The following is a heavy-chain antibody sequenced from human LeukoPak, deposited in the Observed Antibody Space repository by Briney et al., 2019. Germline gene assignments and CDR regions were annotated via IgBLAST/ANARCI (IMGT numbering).Heavy chain of an antibody. CDR1: GFTFSSYA. CDR2: ISGSGGST. CDR3: AKERVYYDFWSGYENFDY. J-gene: IGHJ4*02. D-gene: IGHD3-3*01. V-gene: IGHV3-23*01. Sequence: PGGSLRLSCAASGFTFSSYAMSWVRQAPGKGLEWVSAISGSGGSTYYADSVKGRFTISRDNSKNTLYLQMNSLRVEDTAVYYCAKERVYYDFWSGYENFDYWGQGTLVTVSS.